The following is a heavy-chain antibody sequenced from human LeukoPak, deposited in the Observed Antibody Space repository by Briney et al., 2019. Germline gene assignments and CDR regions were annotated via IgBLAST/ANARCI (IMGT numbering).Heavy chain of an antibody. J-gene: IGHJ6*03. CDR3: ARAPLDNWNYSHYYYYYMDV. Sequence: SVKVSCKASGYTFTSYGISWVRQAPGQGLEWMGGIIPIFGTANYAQKFQGRVTITADESTSTAYMELSSLRSEDTAVYYCARAPLDNWNYSHYYYYYMDVWGKGTTVTVSS. CDR2: IIPIFGTA. CDR1: GYTFTSYG. D-gene: IGHD1-7*01. V-gene: IGHV1-69*13.